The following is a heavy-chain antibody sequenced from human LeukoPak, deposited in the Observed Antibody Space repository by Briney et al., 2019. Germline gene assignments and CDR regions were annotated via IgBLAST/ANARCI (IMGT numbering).Heavy chain of an antibody. CDR3: AKAGAVVVVAAKYFDY. Sequence: GGSLRLSFAASGFTFSSYAMSWVRQAPGKGLEWVSAISGSGDSTHYADSVKGRFTISRDNSKNTLYLQMNSLRAEDTAVYYCAKAGAVVVVAAKYFDYWGQGTLVTVSS. D-gene: IGHD2-15*01. V-gene: IGHV3-23*01. CDR1: GFTFSSYA. J-gene: IGHJ4*02. CDR2: ISGSGDST.